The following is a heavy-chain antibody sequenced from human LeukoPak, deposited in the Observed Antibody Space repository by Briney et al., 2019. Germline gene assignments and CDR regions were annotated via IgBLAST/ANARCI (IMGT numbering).Heavy chain of an antibody. D-gene: IGHD3-22*01. CDR1: GYTFTSYD. J-gene: IGHJ3*02. Sequence: VASVKVSCKASGYTFTSYDIDWVRQATGQGLEWMGWMNPNSGNTGYAQKFQGRVTMTRNTSISTAYMELSSLRSEDTAVYYCARGYPGDSSGYDAFDIWGQGTMVTVSS. CDR3: ARGYPGDSSGYDAFDI. V-gene: IGHV1-8*01. CDR2: MNPNSGNT.